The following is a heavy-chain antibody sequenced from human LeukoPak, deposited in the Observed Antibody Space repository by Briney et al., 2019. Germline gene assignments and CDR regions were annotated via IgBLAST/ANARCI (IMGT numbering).Heavy chain of an antibody. J-gene: IGHJ4*02. CDR3: ARGWSVAGGFDY. Sequence: SETLSLTCTVSGGSISSYYWSWIRQPPGKGLEWIGEINHSGSTNYNPSLKSRVTISVDTSKNQFSLKLSSVTAADTAVYYCARGWSVAGGFDYWGQGTLVTVSS. CDR2: INHSGST. D-gene: IGHD2-15*01. V-gene: IGHV4-34*01. CDR1: GGSISSYY.